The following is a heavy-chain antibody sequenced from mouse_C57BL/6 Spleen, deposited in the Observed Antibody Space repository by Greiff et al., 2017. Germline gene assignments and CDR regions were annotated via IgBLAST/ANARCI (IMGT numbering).Heavy chain of an antibody. CDR1: GFTFSDYG. CDR2: ISSGSSTI. CDR3: ARGITTVASYYYAMDY. V-gene: IGHV5-17*01. Sequence: DVHLVESGGGLVKPGGSLKLSCAASGFTFSDYGMHWVRQAPEKGLEWVAYISSGSSTIYYADTVKGRFTISRDNAKNTLFLQMTSLRSEDTAMYYCARGITTVASYYYAMDYWGQGTSVTVSS. D-gene: IGHD1-1*01. J-gene: IGHJ4*01.